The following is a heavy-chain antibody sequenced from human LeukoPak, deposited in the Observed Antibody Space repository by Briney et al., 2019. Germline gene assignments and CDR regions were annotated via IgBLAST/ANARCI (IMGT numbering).Heavy chain of an antibody. Sequence: SETLSLTCAVSGGSISSSNWWSWVRQPPGKGLEWIGEIYHSGSTNYNPSLKSRVTISVDKSKNQFSLKLSSVTAADTAVYYCARTITMVRGVIPADAFDIWGQGTMVTVSS. CDR2: IYHSGST. V-gene: IGHV4-4*02. CDR1: GGSISSSNW. CDR3: ARTITMVRGVIPADAFDI. J-gene: IGHJ3*02. D-gene: IGHD3-10*01.